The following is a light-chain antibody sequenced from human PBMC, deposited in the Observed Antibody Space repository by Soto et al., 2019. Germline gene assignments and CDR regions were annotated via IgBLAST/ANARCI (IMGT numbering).Light chain of an antibody. J-gene: IGKJ4*01. CDR2: DAS. CDR3: QQYNNWPPLT. Sequence: EIVLTQSPATLSVSPGETATLSCRASQSVSSSLAWYQQTPGRAPRLLIYDASNRATDTPTRFSGSGSGTEFTLTISSLQSEDFAVYYCQQYNNWPPLTFGGGTKVDIK. CDR1: QSVSSS. V-gene: IGKV3-15*01.